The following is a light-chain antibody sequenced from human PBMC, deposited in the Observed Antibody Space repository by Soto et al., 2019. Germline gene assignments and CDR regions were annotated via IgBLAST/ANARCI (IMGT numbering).Light chain of an antibody. CDR1: NSDVGGYEY. CDR3: SSFTSDNSVV. J-gene: IGLJ2*01. CDR2: EVS. V-gene: IGLV2-14*01. Sequence: QLVLTQPASVSGSPGQSITISCTGPNSDVGGYEYVSWFQQHPGKAPKLMLYEVSNRLSGVSNRFSGSKSGNTASLKISGLQAEDEGDYYCSSFTSDNSVVFGGGTKLTVL.